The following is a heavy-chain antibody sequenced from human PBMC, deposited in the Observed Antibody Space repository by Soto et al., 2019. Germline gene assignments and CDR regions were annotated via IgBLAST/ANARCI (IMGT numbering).Heavy chain of an antibody. CDR1: GYTFTSYG. CDR3: SRDLPPVDY. J-gene: IGHJ4*02. CDR2: IRAYNGNT. V-gene: IGHV1-18*01. Sequence: QVQLVQSGAEVKKPGASVKVSCKASGYTFTSYGVSWVRQAPGQGLEWMGWIRAYNGNTNYAQKPQGRVTMTTDTPTSTAYMELRSLRSDDPHVYYFSRDLPPVDYWGQGTMVTVSS.